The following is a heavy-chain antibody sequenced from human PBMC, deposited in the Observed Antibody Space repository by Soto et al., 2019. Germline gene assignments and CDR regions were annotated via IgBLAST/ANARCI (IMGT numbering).Heavy chain of an antibody. V-gene: IGHV1-18*01. Sequence: AXVKVSCKASGYTFTIYGISWVRQAPGQGLEWMGWISAYNGNTNYAQKLQGRVTMTTDTSTSTAYMELRSMRSDDTAVYYCARDRVIAAAGTEGSYFDYWGQGTLVTVSS. CDR1: GYTFTIYG. J-gene: IGHJ4*02. D-gene: IGHD6-13*01. CDR2: ISAYNGNT. CDR3: ARDRVIAAAGTEGSYFDY.